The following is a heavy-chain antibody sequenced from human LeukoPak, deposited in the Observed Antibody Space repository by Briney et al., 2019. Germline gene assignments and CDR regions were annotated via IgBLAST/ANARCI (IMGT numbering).Heavy chain of an antibody. CDR1: GFTFSSYA. CDR2: ISGSGDST. J-gene: IGHJ3*01. Sequence: PGGSLRLSCAASGFTFSSYAMSGVRQAPGKGLEWVSVISGSGDSTYYGDSVKARFTISRDNSKNTLYLQLNGLRADDTAVYYCAKGLRGYYYDAFDVWGQGTMVTVFS. D-gene: IGHD2/OR15-2a*01. V-gene: IGHV3-23*01. CDR3: AKGLRGYYYDAFDV.